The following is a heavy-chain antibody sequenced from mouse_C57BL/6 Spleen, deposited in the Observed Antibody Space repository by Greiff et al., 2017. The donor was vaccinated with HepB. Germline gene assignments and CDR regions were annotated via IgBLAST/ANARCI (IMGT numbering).Heavy chain of an antibody. CDR3: ASDDGSRFPFAY. V-gene: IGHV2-6*01. Sequence: VQVVESGPGLVAPSQSLSITCTVSGFSLTSYGVDWVRQSPGKGLEWLGVIWGVGSTNYNSALKSRLSISKDNSKSQVFLKMNSLQTDDTAMYYCASDDGSRFPFAYWGQGTLVTVSA. CDR1: GFSLTSYG. CDR2: IWGVGST. J-gene: IGHJ3*01. D-gene: IGHD1-1*01.